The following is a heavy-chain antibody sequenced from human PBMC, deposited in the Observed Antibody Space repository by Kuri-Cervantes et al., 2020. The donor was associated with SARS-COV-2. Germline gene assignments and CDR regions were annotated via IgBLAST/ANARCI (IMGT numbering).Heavy chain of an antibody. J-gene: IGHJ4*02. CDR3: AKELLWFGDLHGGYFDY. Sequence: SVKVSCKASGGTFDSCTISWVRQTPGQGLEWMGGIITAFGTANYAQKFQDRVTLIADKSTSTVFMELSRLGSEDTAVYYCAKELLWFGDLHGGYFDYWGQGTLVTVSS. V-gene: IGHV1-69*06. D-gene: IGHD3-10*01. CDR2: IITAFGTA. CDR1: GGTFDSCT.